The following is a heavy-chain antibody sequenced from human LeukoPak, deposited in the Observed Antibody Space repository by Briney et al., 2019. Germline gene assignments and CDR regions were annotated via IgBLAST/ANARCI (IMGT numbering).Heavy chain of an antibody. J-gene: IGHJ4*02. V-gene: IGHV1-2*02. Sequence: ASVKVSCKASGYTFTAYYMHWVRLAPGQGLEWMGWITPNSGGTKYAQRFQGRVTMTRDTSIGTAYMELSGLRSDDTAVYYCAREEGWLQSWWYFDYWGQGTLVTVSS. CDR3: AREEGWLQSWWYFDY. CDR2: ITPNSGGT. CDR1: GYTFTAYY. D-gene: IGHD5-24*01.